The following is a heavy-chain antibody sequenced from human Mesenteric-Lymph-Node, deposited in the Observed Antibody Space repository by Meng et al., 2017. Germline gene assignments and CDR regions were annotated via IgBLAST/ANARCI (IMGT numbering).Heavy chain of an antibody. CDR2: ISGSGGST. V-gene: IGHV3-23*04. D-gene: IGHD6-19*01. CDR3: AKEDSSGWSTD. J-gene: IGHJ4*02. CDR1: VLIFRGYA. Sequence: RRVESGGGVVQPGRSLRLSCAASVLIFRGYAVGWVRQAPGKGLEWVSAISGSGGSTYYADSVKGRFTISRDNSKNTLYLQMNSLRAEDTAVYYCAKEDSSGWSTDWGQGTLVTVSS.